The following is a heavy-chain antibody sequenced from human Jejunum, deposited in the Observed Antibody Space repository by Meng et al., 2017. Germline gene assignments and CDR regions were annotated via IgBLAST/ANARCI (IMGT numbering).Heavy chain of an antibody. D-gene: IGHD3-16*01. CDR3: ARGGGSTAYFDY. Sequence: QVQLVQSGGEAKKAGASVKVACKASGYPFTGDGISWVRQAPGQGLEWMGWISGLSGGTKYSQKFQGRVTMTTDTSTSTAYMELRSLRSDDTAVYYCARGGGSTAYFDYWGQGTLVTVSS. CDR1: GYPFTGDG. CDR2: ISGLSGGT. J-gene: IGHJ4*02. V-gene: IGHV1-18*01.